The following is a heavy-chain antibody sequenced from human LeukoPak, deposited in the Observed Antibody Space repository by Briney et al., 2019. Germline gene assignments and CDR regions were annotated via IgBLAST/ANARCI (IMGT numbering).Heavy chain of an antibody. J-gene: IGHJ4*02. CDR2: INSDGSSR. CDR1: GFTFSNYW. CDR3: IRDLFDDYSLDY. D-gene: IGHD3-16*01. V-gene: IGHV3-74*01. Sequence: GGSLRLSCAASGFTFSNYWMHWVRQAPGKGLVWVSCINSDGSSRSYADSVKGRFTISRDNARNSLYLQMSSLRVEDTAVYYCIRDLFDDYSLDYWGQGALVTVSS.